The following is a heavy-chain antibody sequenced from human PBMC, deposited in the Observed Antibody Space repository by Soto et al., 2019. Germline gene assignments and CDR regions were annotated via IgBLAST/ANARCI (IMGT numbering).Heavy chain of an antibody. Sequence: GRLRLSCAASGFTFTSYCMHWVRRAPGKGLEWMALILHDGSAEYYADSVKGRFTISRDNSKNTLYLQMNSLRAEDTAVYYCARSRDGYSFYFYYGMDGWGQGTTVTVSS. CDR2: ILHDGSAE. CDR3: ARSRDGYSFYFYYGMDG. V-gene: IGHV3-30*03. D-gene: IGHD4-4*01. J-gene: IGHJ6*02. CDR1: GFTFTSYC.